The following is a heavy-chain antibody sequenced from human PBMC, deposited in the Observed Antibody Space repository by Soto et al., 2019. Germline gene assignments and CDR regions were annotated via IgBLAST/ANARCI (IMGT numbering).Heavy chain of an antibody. CDR2: ISAYNGNT. J-gene: IGHJ5*02. Sequence: QVQLVQSGAEVKKPEASVKVSCKASGYTFTSYGISWVRQAPGQGLEWMGWISAYNGNTNYAQKLQGRVTMTTDTSTSTAYMALRSLRSDDTAVYYCASGRGVYSNYGGLDPWGQGTLVTVSS. V-gene: IGHV1-18*01. D-gene: IGHD4-4*01. CDR1: GYTFTSYG. CDR3: ASGRGVYSNYGGLDP.